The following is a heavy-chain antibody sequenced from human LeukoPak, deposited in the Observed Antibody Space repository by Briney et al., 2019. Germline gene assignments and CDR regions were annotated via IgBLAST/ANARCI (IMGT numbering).Heavy chain of an antibody. V-gene: IGHV3-48*04. J-gene: IGHJ4*02. Sequence: PGGSLRLSCAASGFTFSSYSMDWVRQAPGKGLEWVSYISSSSSPIYYADSVRGRFTISRDNAKNSLYLQMSSLRAEDTAVYYCARGITSGPRRYDVRNFDYWGQGTPVTVSS. CDR3: ARGITSGPRRYDVRNFDY. D-gene: IGHD5-12*01. CDR2: ISSSSSPI. CDR1: GFTFSSYS.